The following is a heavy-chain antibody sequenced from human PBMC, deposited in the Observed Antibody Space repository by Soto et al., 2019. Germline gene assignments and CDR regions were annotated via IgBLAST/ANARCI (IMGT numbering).Heavy chain of an antibody. CDR3: ATISTPYSSSFADY. J-gene: IGHJ4*02. CDR1: GGSISSGGYY. D-gene: IGHD6-6*01. Sequence: SETLSLTCTVSGGSISSGGYYWSWIRQHPGKGLEWIGYIYYSGRTYYNPSLKSRVTLSVDTPRNQFSLKLSAVTAADTVGYYCATISTPYSSSFADYWGQGTLVTVSS. CDR2: IYYSGRT. V-gene: IGHV4-31*03.